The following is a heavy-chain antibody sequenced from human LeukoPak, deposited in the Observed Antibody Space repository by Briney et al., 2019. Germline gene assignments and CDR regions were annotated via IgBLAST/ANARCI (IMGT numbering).Heavy chain of an antibody. V-gene: IGHV5-51*01. J-gene: IGHJ4*02. D-gene: IGHD1-20*01. CDR2: IQPGVADT. CDR1: GYNFINHC. Sequence: GESLKTLRRGSGYNFINHCIDRVRPMPGKGPEWWAIIQPGVADTVYRPSFQGQVAISLDKYITTTYLQRYSLQASDTAMYYCIRRHNGNVYHDEGGQGTLVTLSA. CDR3: IRRHNGNVYHDE.